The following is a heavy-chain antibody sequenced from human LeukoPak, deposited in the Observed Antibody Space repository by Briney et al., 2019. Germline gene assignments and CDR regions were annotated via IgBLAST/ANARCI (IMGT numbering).Heavy chain of an antibody. V-gene: IGHV4-59*12. CDR2: IYYNGST. Sequence: NPSETLSLTCTVSGRSISSYYWNWIRQPPGKGLEWIGFIYYNGSTNYNPSLKSRVTISVDTSKNQFSLKLSSVTAADTAVYYCARDCSGGSCYPAAFDIWGQGTMVTVSS. CDR1: GRSISSYY. CDR3: ARDCSGGSCYPAAFDI. D-gene: IGHD2-15*01. J-gene: IGHJ3*02.